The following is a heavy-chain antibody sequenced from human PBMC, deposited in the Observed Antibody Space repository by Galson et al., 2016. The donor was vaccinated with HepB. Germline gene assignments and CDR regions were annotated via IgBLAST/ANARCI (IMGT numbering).Heavy chain of an antibody. Sequence: SLRLSCAASGFTISSNWMNWVRQAPGKGLEWVANINQDVSEENYVDSVKGRFIISRDDAKNSLYLQMNSLRADDTAMYYCARESTACADWGQGTLVTVSS. J-gene: IGHJ1*01. CDR1: GFTISSNW. CDR3: ARESTACAD. CDR2: INQDVSEE. D-gene: IGHD2/OR15-2a*01. V-gene: IGHV3-7*03.